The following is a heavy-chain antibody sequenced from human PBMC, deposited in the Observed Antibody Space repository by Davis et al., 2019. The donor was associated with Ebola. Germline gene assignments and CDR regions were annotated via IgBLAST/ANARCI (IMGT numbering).Heavy chain of an antibody. CDR3: ARQESLYGHIDY. Sequence: GESLKISCQASGYTFSNYWIAWVRQMPGKGLEWMGLIYPGDSDTKYSPSFQGQVNISVDRSITTAYLQWSSLKASDTAIYYCARQESLYGHIDYWGQGTLVTVSS. J-gene: IGHJ4*02. CDR1: GYTFSNYW. CDR2: IYPGDSDT. D-gene: IGHD3-10*01. V-gene: IGHV5-51*01.